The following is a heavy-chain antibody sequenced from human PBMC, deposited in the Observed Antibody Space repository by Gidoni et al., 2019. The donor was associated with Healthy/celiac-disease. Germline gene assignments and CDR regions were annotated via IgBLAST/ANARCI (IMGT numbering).Heavy chain of an antibody. V-gene: IGHV1-69*06. D-gene: IGHD3-3*01. CDR1: GGTFSSYA. J-gene: IGHJ6*02. CDR3: AGTAYDFWSGYYPYYYYYGMDV. Sequence: QVQLVQSGAEVQKPGSSVKVSCKATGGTFSSYAISWVRQAPGQGLEWMGGIIPIFGTANYAQKFQGRVTITADKSTSTAYMELSSLRSEDTAVYYCAGTAYDFWSGYYPYYYYYGMDVWGQGTTVTVSS. CDR2: IIPIFGTA.